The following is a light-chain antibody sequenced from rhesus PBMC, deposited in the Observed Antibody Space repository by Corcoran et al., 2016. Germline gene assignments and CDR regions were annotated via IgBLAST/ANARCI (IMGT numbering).Light chain of an antibody. CDR3: LLYSRIPLA. J-gene: IGKJ4*01. Sequence: DIQMTQSPSSLSASVGDTVTTTCRSSQSISSWLDWYQQKPGKAPKLLIYKASSLQSGVPSRFSGSGSGTDFTLTISSLQPGDFATYYCLLYSRIPLAFGGWTKVELK. CDR2: KAS. V-gene: IGKV1-22*01. CDR1: QSISSW.